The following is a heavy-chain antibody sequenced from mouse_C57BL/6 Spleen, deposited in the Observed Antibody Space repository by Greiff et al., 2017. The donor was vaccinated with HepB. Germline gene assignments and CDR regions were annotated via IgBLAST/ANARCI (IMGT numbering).Heavy chain of an antibody. CDR3: ARGQDSSGYAWFAY. V-gene: IGHV5-4*01. J-gene: IGHJ3*01. D-gene: IGHD3-2*02. CDR2: ISDGGSYT. Sequence: VQLKESGGGLVKPGGSLKLSCAASGFTFSSYAMSWVRQTPEKRLEWVATISDGGSYTYYPDNVKGRFTISRDNAKNNLYLQMSHLKSEDTAMYYCARGQDSSGYAWFAYWGQGTLVTVSA. CDR1: GFTFSSYA.